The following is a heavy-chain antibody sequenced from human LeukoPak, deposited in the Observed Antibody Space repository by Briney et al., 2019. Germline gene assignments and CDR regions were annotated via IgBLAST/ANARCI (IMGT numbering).Heavy chain of an antibody. CDR1: GFIFSKYA. Sequence: GGSLRLSCAASGFIFSKYAMHWVRQAPGKGLEWVAVISYDGSNKYYADSVKGRFTISRDNSKNTLYLQMNSLRAEDTAVYYCAKDAAYGGNSDFDYWGQGTLVTVSS. V-gene: IGHV3-30*18. J-gene: IGHJ4*02. CDR2: ISYDGSNK. CDR3: AKDAAYGGNSDFDY. D-gene: IGHD4-23*01.